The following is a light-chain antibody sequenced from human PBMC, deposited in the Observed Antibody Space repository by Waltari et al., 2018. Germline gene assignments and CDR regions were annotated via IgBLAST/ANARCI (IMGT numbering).Light chain of an antibody. V-gene: IGLV2-18*02. CDR1: ISDVGTYNL. Sequence: QSALTQPPSVSGSPGQSVTISSTGTISDVGTYNLVSWYQQPPGTAPNLMIYEVTNRPSGVPDRFSGSKSGNTASLTISGLQAEDEADYYCSSYATSNIVLFGGGTKLTVL. CDR3: SSYATSNIVL. J-gene: IGLJ2*01. CDR2: EVT.